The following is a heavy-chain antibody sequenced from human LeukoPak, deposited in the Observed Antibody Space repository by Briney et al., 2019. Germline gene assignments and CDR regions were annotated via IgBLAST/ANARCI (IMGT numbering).Heavy chain of an antibody. CDR2: ISGSGGST. CDR1: GFTFSSYW. D-gene: IGHD2-15*01. V-gene: IGHV3-23*01. CDR3: AKDHLGYCSGGSCYSGWSP. Sequence: GGSLRLSCAASGFTFSSYWMHWVRQAPGKGLVWVSAISGSGGSTYYADSVKGRFTISRDNSKNTLYLQMNSLRAENTAVYYCAKDHLGYCSGGSCYSGWSPWGQGTLVTVSS. J-gene: IGHJ5*02.